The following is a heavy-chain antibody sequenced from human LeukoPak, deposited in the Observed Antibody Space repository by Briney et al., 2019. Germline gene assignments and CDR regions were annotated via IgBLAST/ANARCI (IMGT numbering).Heavy chain of an antibody. CDR2: VSYSGST. CDR1: GVSISNYY. J-gene: IGHJ4*02. CDR3: ARRDVTGTTDY. Sequence: SETLSLTCTVSGVSISNYYCSWIRQPPGKGLEWIGYVSYSGSTNYNPSRNSRVTISANTTKNQSSLKLISVTAADTAVYYCARRDVTGTTDYWGQGTLVTVSS. D-gene: IGHD1-1*01. V-gene: IGHV4-59*08.